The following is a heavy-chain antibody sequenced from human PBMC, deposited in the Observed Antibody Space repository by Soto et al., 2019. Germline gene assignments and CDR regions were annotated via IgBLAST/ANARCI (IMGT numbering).Heavy chain of an antibody. V-gene: IGHV1-69*01. D-gene: IGHD3-16*01. J-gene: IGHJ6*02. CDR1: GGTFSSYA. Sequence: QVQLVQSGAEVKKPGSSVKVSCKASGGTFSSYAISWVRQAPGQGLEWMGGIIPIFGTANYAQKFQGRVTITADESTSTAVMDLSSMRYEDTAAYYCARERPFWELAGEPLAYYYGRDGWGQGTTVTVSS. CDR2: IIPIFGTA. CDR3: ARERPFWELAGEPLAYYYGRDG.